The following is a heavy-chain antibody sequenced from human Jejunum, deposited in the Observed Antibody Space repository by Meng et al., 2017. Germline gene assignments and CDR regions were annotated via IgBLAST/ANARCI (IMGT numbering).Heavy chain of an antibody. CDR1: GYTFTGYY. CDR3: ARELTSTIVGYDH. V-gene: IGHV1-2*02. CDR2: INSNSGGT. D-gene: IGHD1-26*01. Sequence: ASVKVSCKASGYTFTGYYMHWLRQAPGQGLEWMGWINSNSGGTMYAQKFQGRFTITRDTSINTADMELRSLISDDTAVYYCARELTSTIVGYDHWGQGALVTVSS. J-gene: IGHJ5*02.